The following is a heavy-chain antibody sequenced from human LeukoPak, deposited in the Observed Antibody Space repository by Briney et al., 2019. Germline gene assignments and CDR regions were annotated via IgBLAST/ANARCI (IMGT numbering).Heavy chain of an antibody. CDR3: ARDRPKDDAFDI. Sequence: GASVKVSCKASGYTFTDYGISWVRQAPRQGLEWMGWISGYNDNPNYIQRLQGRVTMTTDTSTSTAYLELRSLTSDDTAVYYCARDRPKDDAFDIWGQGTLVIVSS. CDR2: ISGYNDNP. CDR1: GYTFTDYG. J-gene: IGHJ3*02. V-gene: IGHV1-18*01.